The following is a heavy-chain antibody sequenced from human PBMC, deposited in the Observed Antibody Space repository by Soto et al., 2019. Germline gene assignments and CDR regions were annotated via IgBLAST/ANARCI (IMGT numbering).Heavy chain of an antibody. V-gene: IGHV3-30*18. CDR2: ISYDGSNK. CDR3: AKDSAPRFAAFDI. Sequence: PGGSLRLSCAASGFTFSSYGMHWVRQAPGKGLEWVAVISYDGSNKYYADSVKGRFTISRDNSKNTLYLQMNSLRAEDTAVYCCAKDSAPRFAAFDIWGQGTMVTVSS. J-gene: IGHJ3*02. CDR1: GFTFSSYG.